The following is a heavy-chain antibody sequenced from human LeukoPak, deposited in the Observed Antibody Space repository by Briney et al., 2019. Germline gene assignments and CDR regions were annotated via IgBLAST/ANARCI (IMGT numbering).Heavy chain of an antibody. V-gene: IGHV3-30*03. CDR2: ITYDGYYK. CDR3: ARDLSPVVRASPMGY. D-gene: IGHD3-10*01. Sequence: GTSLRLSCAASGFTFTSYGMHWVRQAPGKGLEWVALITYDGYYKYYSDSVKGRFTISSDTSKNTLYLQMNSLRAEDTAVYYCARDLSPVVRASPMGYWGQGTLVTVSS. J-gene: IGHJ4*02. CDR1: GFTFTSYG.